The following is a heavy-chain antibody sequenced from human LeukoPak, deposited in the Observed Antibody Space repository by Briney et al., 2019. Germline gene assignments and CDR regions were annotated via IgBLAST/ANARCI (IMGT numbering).Heavy chain of an antibody. Sequence: SETLSLTCAVSGGSISTNSWWSWVRQPPGKGLEWIGEIFHSGSTNYNPSLKSRVTISVDKSNNQFSLNLTSVTAADTAVYYCARDQNPSGSGSPLADAFDVWGQGAKVTVSS. J-gene: IGHJ3*01. V-gene: IGHV4-4*02. CDR3: ARDQNPSGSGSPLADAFDV. CDR2: IFHSGST. CDR1: GGSISTNSW. D-gene: IGHD6-19*01.